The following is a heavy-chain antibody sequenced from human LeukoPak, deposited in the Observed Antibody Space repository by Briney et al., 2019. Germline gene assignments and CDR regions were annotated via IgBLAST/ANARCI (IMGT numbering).Heavy chain of an antibody. Sequence: GGSLRLSCAASGFTFSSYSMSWVRQAPGKGLEWVSYISSSSSTIYYADSVKGRFTISRDNAKNSLYLQMNSLRAEDTAVYYCARDVLLWFGGLFRWFDPWGQGTLVTVSS. CDR1: GFTFSSYS. CDR2: ISSSSSTI. D-gene: IGHD3-10*01. J-gene: IGHJ5*02. V-gene: IGHV3-48*04. CDR3: ARDVLLWFGGLFRWFDP.